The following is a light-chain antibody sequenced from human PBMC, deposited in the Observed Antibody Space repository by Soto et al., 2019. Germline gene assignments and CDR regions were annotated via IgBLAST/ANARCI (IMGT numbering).Light chain of an antibody. CDR2: RSY. CDR1: SSNIGSNY. J-gene: IGLJ1*01. Sequence: QAVVTQPPSASGTPGQRVTISCSGSSSNIGSNYVYWYQQLPGTAPKLLIYRSYQRPSGVPDRFSGSKSGTSASLAISGLRSEDEADYYCAAWDDSLSANYVFGTGTKLTVL. CDR3: AAWDDSLSANYV. V-gene: IGLV1-47*01.